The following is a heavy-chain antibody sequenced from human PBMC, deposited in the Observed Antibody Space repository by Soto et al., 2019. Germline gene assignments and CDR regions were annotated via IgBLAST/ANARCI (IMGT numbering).Heavy chain of an antibody. V-gene: IGHV3-30*18. CDR3: AKDRAYSMGYFDY. CDR2: ISYDGSNK. Sequence: QVQLVESGGGVVQPGRSLRLSCAASGFTFSSYGMHWVRQAPGKGLEWVAVISYDGSNKYYADSVKGRFTISRDNSKNTLYLQMNSLGAEDTAVYYCAKDRAYSMGYFDYWGQGTLVTVSS. D-gene: IGHD2-15*01. J-gene: IGHJ4*02. CDR1: GFTFSSYG.